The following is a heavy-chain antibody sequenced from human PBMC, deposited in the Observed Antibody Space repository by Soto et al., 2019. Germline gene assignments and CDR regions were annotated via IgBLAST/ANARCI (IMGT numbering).Heavy chain of an antibody. CDR1: GGSFSGYY. J-gene: IGHJ5*02. D-gene: IGHD2-2*01. V-gene: IGHV4-34*01. Sequence: PSETLSLTCAVYGGSFSGYYWSWIRQPPGKGLEWIGEINHSGSTNYNPSIKSRVTISVDTSKNQFSLKLCSVTAADTAVYYCARRYCSSTSCYLRVNWFDPWGQGTLVTVSS. CDR3: ARRYCSSTSCYLRVNWFDP. CDR2: INHSGST.